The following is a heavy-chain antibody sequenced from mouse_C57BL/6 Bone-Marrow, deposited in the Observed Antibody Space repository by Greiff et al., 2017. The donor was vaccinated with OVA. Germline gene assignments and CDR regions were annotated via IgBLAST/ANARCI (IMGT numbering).Heavy chain of an antibody. V-gene: IGHV14-4*01. CDR3: TYDYDPWCAY. Sequence: EVQLQQSGAELVRPGASVKLSCTASGFNIKDDYMHWVKQRPEQGLEWIGWIDPENGDTEYASKFQGKATITADTSSNTAYLQLSSLTSEDTAVYYCTYDYDPWCAYWGQGTLVTVSA. CDR2: IDPENGDT. J-gene: IGHJ3*01. D-gene: IGHD2-4*01. CDR1: GFNIKDDY.